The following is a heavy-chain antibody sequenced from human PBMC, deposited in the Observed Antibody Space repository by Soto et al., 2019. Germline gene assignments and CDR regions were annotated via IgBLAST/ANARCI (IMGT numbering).Heavy chain of an antibody. V-gene: IGHV1-18*04. J-gene: IGHJ6*02. CDR3: ARDMVRGVIISYYYYGMDV. D-gene: IGHD3-10*01. CDR2: SSAYNGNT. CDR1: GYTFTSYG. Sequence: QVPLVQSGAEVKKPGASVKVSCKASGYTFTSYGISWVRQAPGQGLEWMGWSSAYNGNTNYAQKLQGRVTMTTDTSTSTAYMELRSLRSDDTAVYYCARDMVRGVIISYYYYGMDVWGQGTTVTVSS.